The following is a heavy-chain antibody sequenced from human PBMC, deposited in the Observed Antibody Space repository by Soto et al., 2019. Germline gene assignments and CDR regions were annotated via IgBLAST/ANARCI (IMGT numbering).Heavy chain of an antibody. CDR1: GFTFSSYA. CDR3: AGSGDWYAWFDP. CDR2: ISGSGGST. V-gene: IGHV3-23*01. D-gene: IGHD6-19*01. Sequence: EVQLLESGGGLVQPGGSLRLSCAASGFTFSSYAMSWVRQAPGKGLEWVSAISGSGGSTYYADSVKGRFTISRDNSKSTLYLRMNSRRAEDTAVYYGAGSGDWYAWFDPWGQGPLVPVSS. J-gene: IGHJ5*02.